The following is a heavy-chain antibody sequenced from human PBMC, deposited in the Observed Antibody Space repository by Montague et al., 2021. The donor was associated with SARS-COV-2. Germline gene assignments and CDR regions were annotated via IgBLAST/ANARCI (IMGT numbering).Heavy chain of an antibody. CDR3: ARDSRTAFDWLYAASGSYFYYVDI. Sequence: SETLSLTCTVSGGSISSYYWSWIRQPPGKGLEWIGYIYYSGSTNYNPSLKSRVTISVDTSKNQFSLKLSSVTAADTAVYYCARDSRTAFDWLYAASGSYFYYVDIWGNGTTVTVSS. D-gene: IGHD3-9*01. CDR1: GGSISSYY. V-gene: IGHV4-59*01. CDR2: IYYSGST. J-gene: IGHJ6*03.